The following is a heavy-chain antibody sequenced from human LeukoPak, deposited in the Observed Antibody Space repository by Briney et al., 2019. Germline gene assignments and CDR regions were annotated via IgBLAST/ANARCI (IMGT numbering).Heavy chain of an antibody. CDR1: GGTFSSYA. CDR3: ARGNCSGGSCYFDY. J-gene: IGHJ4*02. V-gene: IGHV1-69*13. Sequence: SVKVSCKASGGTFSSYAISWVRQAPGQGLEWMGGIIPIFGTANYAQKFQGRVTITADESTSAAYMELSRLRSDDTAVYYCARGNCSGGSCYFDYWGQGTLVTVSS. CDR2: IIPIFGTA. D-gene: IGHD2-15*01.